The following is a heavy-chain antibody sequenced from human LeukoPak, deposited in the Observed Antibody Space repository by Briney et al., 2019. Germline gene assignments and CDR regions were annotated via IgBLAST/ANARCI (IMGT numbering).Heavy chain of an antibody. CDR1: GFTFSSYA. D-gene: IGHD3-9*01. Sequence: GGSLRLSCAASGFTFSSYAMSWVRHAPGKGLELVSAISGSGGSTYYADSVKGRFTISRDNSKNTLYLQMNSLRAEDTAVYYCAKARGDYDILTGYYGGGYYFDYWGQGTLVTVSS. CDR2: ISGSGGST. V-gene: IGHV3-23*01. J-gene: IGHJ4*02. CDR3: AKARGDYDILTGYYGGGYYFDY.